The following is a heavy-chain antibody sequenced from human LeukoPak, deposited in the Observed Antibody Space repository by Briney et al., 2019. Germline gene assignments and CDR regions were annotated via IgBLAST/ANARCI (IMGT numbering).Heavy chain of an antibody. D-gene: IGHD5-24*01. Sequence: GGSLRLSCATSGFTFSSYAMHWVRQAPGKGLEWVAVISYDGSNKYYADSVKGRFTISRDNSKNTLYLQMNSLRSEDTAVYYCARGRGGDGYNWLCYFDYWGQGTLVTVSS. CDR1: GFTFSSYA. CDR2: ISYDGSNK. J-gene: IGHJ4*02. V-gene: IGHV3-30-3*01. CDR3: ARGRGGDGYNWLCYFDY.